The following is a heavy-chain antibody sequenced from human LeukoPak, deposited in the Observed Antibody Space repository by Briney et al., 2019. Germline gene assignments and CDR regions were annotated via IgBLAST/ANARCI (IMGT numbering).Heavy chain of an antibody. V-gene: IGHV1-69*05. CDR1: GGTFSSYA. D-gene: IGHD2-15*01. CDR2: IIPIFGTA. Sequence: SVKVSCKASGGTFSSYAISWVRQAPGQGLEWMGGIIPIFGTANYAQKFQGRVTITTDESTSTAYMELSSLRSEDTAVYYCARGRPPLYCSGGSCSDYYYYYYMDVWGKGTTVTVSS. J-gene: IGHJ6*03. CDR3: ARGRPPLYCSGGSCSDYYYYYYMDV.